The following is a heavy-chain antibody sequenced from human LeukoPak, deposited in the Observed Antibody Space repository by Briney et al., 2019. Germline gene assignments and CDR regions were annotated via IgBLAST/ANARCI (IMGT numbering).Heavy chain of an antibody. CDR2: VYISGST. J-gene: IGHJ4*02. V-gene: IGHV4-4*07. Sequence: SETLSLTCTVSGDSISSYYWSWIRQPAGKGLEWIERVYISGSTNYNPSLKSRVTMSVDTSKNQFSLKLSSVTAADTAVYYCAGGGFWSGYYYIDYWGQGTLDTVSS. CDR1: GDSISSYY. D-gene: IGHD3-3*01. CDR3: AGGGFWSGYYYIDY.